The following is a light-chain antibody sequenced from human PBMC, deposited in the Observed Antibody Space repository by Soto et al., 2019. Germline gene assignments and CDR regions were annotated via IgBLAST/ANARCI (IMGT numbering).Light chain of an antibody. J-gene: IGLJ1*01. CDR1: SSDVGGSNF. CDR2: DVN. Sequence: QSALTQPASVSGSPGQSITFSCTGTSSDVGGSNFVSWYQQHPGKAPKLMIYDVNNRPSGVSNRFSGSKSGNTASLTISGLQDEDEAYYYSSSYTSSPTYVFGTGTKLTVL. V-gene: IGLV2-14*01. CDR3: SSYTSSPTYV.